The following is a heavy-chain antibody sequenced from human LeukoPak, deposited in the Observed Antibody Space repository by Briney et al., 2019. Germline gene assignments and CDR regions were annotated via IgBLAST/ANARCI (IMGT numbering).Heavy chain of an antibody. CDR3: ARDYYDSSGYQTFDY. J-gene: IGHJ4*02. CDR2: INPSGGST. Sequence: GASVKVSCKASGYTFTSYYMHWVRQAPGQGLEWMGIINPSGGSTNYAQKLQGRVTMTTDTSTSTAYMELRSLRSDDTAVYYCARDYYDSSGYQTFDYWGQGTLVTVSS. CDR1: GYTFTSYY. V-gene: IGHV1-46*01. D-gene: IGHD3-22*01.